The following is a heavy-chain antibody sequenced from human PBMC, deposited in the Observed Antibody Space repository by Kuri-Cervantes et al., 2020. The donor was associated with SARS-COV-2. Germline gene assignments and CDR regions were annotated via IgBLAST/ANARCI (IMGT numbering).Heavy chain of an antibody. J-gene: IGHJ5*02. V-gene: IGHV4-59*12. CDR2: MPDSGST. D-gene: IGHD3-10*01. CDR1: GDSISSYY. CDR3: AKSPASRDDLALYGLWFDP. Sequence: SETLSLTCTVPGDSISSYYWNWIRQTPGKGLEWIGYMPDSGSTNYNPSLKNRVIISVDTSKNQFSLRLRSVTAADTAVYYCAKSPASRDDLALYGLWFDPWGQGTLVTVSS.